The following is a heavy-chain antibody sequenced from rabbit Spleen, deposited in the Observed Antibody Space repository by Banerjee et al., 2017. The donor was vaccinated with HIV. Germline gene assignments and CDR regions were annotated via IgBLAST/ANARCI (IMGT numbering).Heavy chain of an antibody. CDR3: ARDPGAGRGVAYWDL. Sequence: QEQLEESGGGLVKPGGTLTLTCKASGFSFSSSYHMCWVRQAPGKGLEWIACIYDGSSGSTYYASCAKGRFTISKTSSTTVTLQMTSLTAADMATYFCARDPGAGRGVAYWDLWGPGTLVTVS. CDR2: IYDGSSGST. CDR1: GFSFSSSYH. J-gene: IGHJ4*01. D-gene: IGHD6-1*01. V-gene: IGHV1S45*01.